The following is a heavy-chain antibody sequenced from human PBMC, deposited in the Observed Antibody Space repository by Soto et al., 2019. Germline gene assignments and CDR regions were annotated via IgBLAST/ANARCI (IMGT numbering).Heavy chain of an antibody. V-gene: IGHV3-49*03. CDR1: GFLFGDYA. Sequence: GGSLRLSCTASGFLFGDYAMSWFRQAPGKGLEWVGFIRSKTFGETTEYAASVNGRVTISRDDSKGIVYLQMNSLKTEDSAVYYCTRESSAGPAIYYDGGPVHFDYWGQGTLVTVSS. CDR2: IRSKTFGETT. CDR3: TRESSAGPAIYYDGGPVHFDY. D-gene: IGHD3-3*01. J-gene: IGHJ4*02.